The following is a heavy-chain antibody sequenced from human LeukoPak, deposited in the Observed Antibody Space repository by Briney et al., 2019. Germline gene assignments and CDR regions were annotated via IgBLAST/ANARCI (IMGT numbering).Heavy chain of an antibody. J-gene: IGHJ5*02. D-gene: IGHD3-10*01. Sequence: ASVKVSCKASGYTFTSYSMHWVRQAPGQGLEWMGWISAYKGDTKYVQKFQGRVTMTTDTSTSTAYMELRSLRSDDTAVYYCARDPHFGSGSYYNSNWFDPWGQGTLVTVSS. CDR3: ARDPHFGSGSYYNSNWFDP. V-gene: IGHV1-18*04. CDR2: ISAYKGDT. CDR1: GYTFTSYS.